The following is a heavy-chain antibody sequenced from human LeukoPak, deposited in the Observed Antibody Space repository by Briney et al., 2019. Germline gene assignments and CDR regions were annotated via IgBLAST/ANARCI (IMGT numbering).Heavy chain of an antibody. CDR1: GGSISSSSYY. D-gene: IGHD5-24*01. CDR2: IYYSGST. J-gene: IGHJ4*02. CDR3: ARVSTKVS. Sequence: SETLSLTCTVSGGSISSSSYYWGWIRQPPGKGLEWIGSIYYSGSTYYNPSLKSRVTISVDTSKNQFSLKLSSVTAADTAVYYCARVSTKVSWGQGTLVTVSS. V-gene: IGHV4-39*07.